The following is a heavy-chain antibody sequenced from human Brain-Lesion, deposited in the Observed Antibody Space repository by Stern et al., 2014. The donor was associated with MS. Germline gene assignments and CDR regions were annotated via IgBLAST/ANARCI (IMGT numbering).Heavy chain of an antibody. CDR1: GFTFSDHY. J-gene: IGHJ4*02. Sequence: QLVESGGGSVQPGGSLRLACAASGFTFSDHYMDWVRQSPRQGLEWVGRIRNRANSYTTEYAASVKGRFTIWRDDSQNSMYLHMNSLKTEDTAVYYCIRPLVGSTRGFEYWGQGTLVTVSS. V-gene: IGHV3-72*01. CDR3: IRPLVGSTRGFEY. D-gene: IGHD2-8*02. CDR2: IRNRANSYTT.